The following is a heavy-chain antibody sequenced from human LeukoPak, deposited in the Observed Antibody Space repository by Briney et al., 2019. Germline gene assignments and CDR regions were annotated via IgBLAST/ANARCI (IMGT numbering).Heavy chain of an antibody. CDR2: IKSKTDGGTT. D-gene: IGHD5-12*01. CDR1: GFTFSNAW. CDR3: TTSQGGYDYLWDY. Sequence: PGGSLRLSCAASGFTFSNAWLSWVRQAPGKGPEWVGRIKSKTDGGTTDYAAPVKGRFTISRDDSKNTLYLQMNSLKTEDTAVYYCTTSQGGYDYLWDYWGQGTLVTVSS. J-gene: IGHJ4*02. V-gene: IGHV3-15*01.